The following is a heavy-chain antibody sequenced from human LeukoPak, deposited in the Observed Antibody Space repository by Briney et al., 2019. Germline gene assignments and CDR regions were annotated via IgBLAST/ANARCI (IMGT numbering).Heavy chain of an antibody. J-gene: IGHJ4*02. Sequence: GGSLRLSCAASGFTFSSYGMSWVRQAPGKGLEWVSAISGSGGSTYYADSVKGRFTISRDNAKNTLYLQMNSLRAEDTAVYYCASGSYLKGMDYWGQGTLVTVSS. CDR1: GFTFSSYG. D-gene: IGHD1-26*01. CDR3: ASGSYLKGMDY. V-gene: IGHV3-23*01. CDR2: ISGSGGST.